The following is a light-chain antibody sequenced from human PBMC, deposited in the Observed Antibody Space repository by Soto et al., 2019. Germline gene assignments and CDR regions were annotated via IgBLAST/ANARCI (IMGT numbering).Light chain of an antibody. Sequence: QTVVTQEPSFSVSPGGTVTLTCGLRSGSVSTNYYPSWYQQTPGQAPRTLIYSTNTRSSGVPDRFSGSILGNKAALTITGAQADDESVYHCVLYMGSGIWVFGGGTKVTVL. CDR1: SGSVSTNYY. CDR3: VLYMGSGIWV. V-gene: IGLV8-61*01. J-gene: IGLJ3*02. CDR2: STN.